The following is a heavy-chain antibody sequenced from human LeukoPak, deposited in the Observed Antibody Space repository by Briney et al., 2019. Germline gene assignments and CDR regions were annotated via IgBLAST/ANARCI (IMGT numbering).Heavy chain of an antibody. D-gene: IGHD4-17*01. J-gene: IGHJ3*02. V-gene: IGHV3-23*01. CDR1: GFTLSSYA. CDR2: ISGSGGST. Sequence: TGGSLRLSCAASGFTLSSYAMSWVRQAPGKGLEWVSAISGSGGSTYYADSVKGRFTISRDNSKNTLYLQMNSLRAEDTAVYYCAKVSGGDYEIYDAFDIWGQGTMVTVSS. CDR3: AKVSGGDYEIYDAFDI.